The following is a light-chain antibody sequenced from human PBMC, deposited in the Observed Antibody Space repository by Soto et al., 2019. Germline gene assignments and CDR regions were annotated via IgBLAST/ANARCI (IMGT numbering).Light chain of an antibody. CDR2: GAS. J-gene: IGKJ1*01. V-gene: IGKV3-20*01. CDR3: QQYDTSPRT. Sequence: EVMLTQSPGTLSLSPGERATLSCRASQSVSSNYLAWYQQKSGQAPRLLIYGASNRATGIPARFSGSGSWTDFTLTIRRLEPEDFAVYYCQQYDTSPRTFGQGTKVEFK. CDR1: QSVSSNY.